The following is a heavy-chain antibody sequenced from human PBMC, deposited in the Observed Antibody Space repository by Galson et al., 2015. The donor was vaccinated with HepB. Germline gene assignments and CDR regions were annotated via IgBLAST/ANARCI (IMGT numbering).Heavy chain of an antibody. CDR1: GFTFNSYS. CDR2: SSSSSSTI. Sequence: SLRLSCAASGFTFNSYSMNWVRQAPGKGLEWVSYSSSSSSTIYYADSVKGRFTISRDNAKNSLYLQMNSLRPEDTAVYYCAKGGIASTSGYATWYFDLWGRGTLVTVSS. CDR3: AKGGIASTSGYATWYFDL. V-gene: IGHV3-48*01. D-gene: IGHD3-22*01. J-gene: IGHJ2*01.